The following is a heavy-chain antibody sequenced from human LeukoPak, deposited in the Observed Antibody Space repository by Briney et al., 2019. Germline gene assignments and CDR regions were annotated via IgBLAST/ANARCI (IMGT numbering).Heavy chain of an antibody. CDR2: ISAYNGNT. J-gene: IGHJ4*02. D-gene: IGHD5-18*01. CDR1: GYTFTSYG. V-gene: IGHV1-18*01. CDR3: ARGGYSYGTPYYFDY. Sequence: ASVKVSCKASGYTFTSYGISWVRQAPGQGLEWMGWISAYNGNTNYAQKLQGRVTMTTDTSTSTAYMELRSLRSDDTAVYYCARGGYSYGTPYYFDYWGQGTLVTVSS.